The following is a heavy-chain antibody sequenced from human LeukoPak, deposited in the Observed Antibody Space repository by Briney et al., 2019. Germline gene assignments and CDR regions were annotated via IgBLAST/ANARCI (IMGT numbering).Heavy chain of an antibody. CDR1: GFTFSNYG. J-gene: IGHJ5*02. Sequence: PGGSLRLSCAASGFTFSNYGMHRVRQAPGKGLEWVAVIWCDGSNKYYADSVKGRFTISRDSSKNTLYLQMNSLRGEDTAVYYCARSLERDYHGSGYYMNNWFDPWGQGTLVTVSS. CDR2: IWCDGSNK. CDR3: ARSLERDYHGSGYYMNNWFDP. D-gene: IGHD3-10*01. V-gene: IGHV3-33*01.